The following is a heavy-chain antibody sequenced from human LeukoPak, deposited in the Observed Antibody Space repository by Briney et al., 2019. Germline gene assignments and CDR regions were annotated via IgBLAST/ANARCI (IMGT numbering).Heavy chain of an antibody. V-gene: IGHV1-2*02. Sequence: VSVKVSCKASGYTFTGYYMHWVRQAPGQGLELMGWINPNSGGTNYAQKFQGRVTMTRDTSISTAYMELSRLRSDDTAVYYCARSPAIRYSSGGSCCLFDYWGQGTLVTVSS. CDR3: ARSPAIRYSSGGSCCLFDY. CDR1: GYTFTGYY. D-gene: IGHD2-15*01. CDR2: INPNSGGT. J-gene: IGHJ4*02.